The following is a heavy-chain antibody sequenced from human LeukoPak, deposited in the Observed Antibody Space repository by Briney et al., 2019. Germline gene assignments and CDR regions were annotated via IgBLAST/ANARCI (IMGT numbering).Heavy chain of an antibody. J-gene: IGHJ5*02. CDR1: GFTFSSYA. CDR3: ARFFWERLDP. D-gene: IGHD3-10*01. CDR2: ISSNGGST. Sequence: GGSLRLSCAASGFTFSSYAMHWVRQAPGKGLEYVSAISSNGGSTYYANSVKGRFTISRDNSKNTLYLQMGSLRAEDMAVHYCARFFWERLDPWGQGTLVTVSS. V-gene: IGHV3-64*01.